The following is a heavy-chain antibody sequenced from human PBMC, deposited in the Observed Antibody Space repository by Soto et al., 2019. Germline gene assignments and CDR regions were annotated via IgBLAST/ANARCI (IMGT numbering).Heavy chain of an antibody. CDR2: TYYRSKWYN. V-gene: IGHV6-1*01. J-gene: IGHJ3*02. CDR3: ARGLTIFGVVSCAFAI. Sequence: SQTLSLTCAISGDSVSSNSAAWNWIRQSPSRGLEWLGRTYYRSKWYNDYAVSVKSRITINPDTSKNQFSLQLNSVTPEDTAVYYCARGLTIFGVVSCAFAIWGQGTMVTVTS. D-gene: IGHD3-3*01. CDR1: GDSVSSNSAA.